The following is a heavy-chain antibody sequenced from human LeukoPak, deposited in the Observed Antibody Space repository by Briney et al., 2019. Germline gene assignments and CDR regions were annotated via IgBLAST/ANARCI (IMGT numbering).Heavy chain of an antibody. CDR1: GFSLSTSGMC. D-gene: IGHD3-22*01. CDR2: IDWDDDK. Sequence: SGPALVKPTQTLTLTCTFSGFSLSTSGMCVSWIRQPPGKALEWLARIDWDDDKYYSTSLKTRLTISRDASKNQVVLTMTNMDPVGTATYYCARFPVGYYDSSGYYFDYWGQGTLVTVSS. CDR3: ARFPVGYYDSSGYYFDY. V-gene: IGHV2-70*11. J-gene: IGHJ4*02.